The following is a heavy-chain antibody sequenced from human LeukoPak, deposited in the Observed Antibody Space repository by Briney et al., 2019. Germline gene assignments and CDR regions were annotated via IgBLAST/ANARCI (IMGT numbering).Heavy chain of an antibody. V-gene: IGHV3-33*06. J-gene: IGHJ4*02. CDR3: AKDSGGQLLHFDY. CDR1: GFTFSSYG. Sequence: GGALRLSCAASGFTFSSYGMHWVRQAPGKGLEGVAVIWYDGSNKYYADSVKGRFTISRDNSKTTLYLQMNSLRAEDTAVYYCAKDSGGQLLHFDYWGQGTLVTVSS. D-gene: IGHD2-15*01. CDR2: IWYDGSNK.